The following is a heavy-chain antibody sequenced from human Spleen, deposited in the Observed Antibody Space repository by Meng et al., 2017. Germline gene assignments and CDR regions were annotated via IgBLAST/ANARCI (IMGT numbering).Heavy chain of an antibody. V-gene: IGHV3-33*01. Sequence: GESLKISCAASGFTFSSYGMHWVRQAPGKGLEWVAVIWYDGSNKYYADSVKGRFTISRDNSKNTLYLQMNSLRAEDTAVYYCARDVGEQWIRPVYYFDYWGQGTLVTVSS. D-gene: IGHD6-19*01. CDR1: GFTFSSYG. J-gene: IGHJ4*02. CDR2: IWYDGSNK. CDR3: ARDVGEQWIRPVYYFDY.